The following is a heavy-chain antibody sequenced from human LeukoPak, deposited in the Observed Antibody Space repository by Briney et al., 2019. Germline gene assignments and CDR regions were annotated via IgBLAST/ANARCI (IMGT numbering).Heavy chain of an antibody. CDR1: GYTFTGYY. J-gene: IGHJ6*03. CDR2: IIPIFGTA. V-gene: IGHV1-69*13. D-gene: IGHD6-6*01. Sequence: SVKVSCKASGYTFTGYYMHWVRQAPGQGLEWMGGIIPIFGTANYAQKFQGRVTITADESTSTAYMELSSLRSEDTAVYYCATRVVGIAARPDYYYYMDVWGKGTTVTVSS. CDR3: ATRVVGIAARPDYYYYMDV.